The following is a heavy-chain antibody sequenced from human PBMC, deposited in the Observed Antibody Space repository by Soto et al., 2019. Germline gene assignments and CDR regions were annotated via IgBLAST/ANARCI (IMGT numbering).Heavy chain of an antibody. Sequence: QVQLVQSGADVKKTGASVKVSCKASGYTFTNYNINWVRQAPGQGLEWVGWISPYNGNTYYAQKFHGRVTMTTATSTSTVYMVLRSLRSADTALYYCARQLATAFDYWGQGTLVTVSS. J-gene: IGHJ4*02. D-gene: IGHD3-3*02. CDR3: ARQLATAFDY. CDR2: ISPYNGNT. V-gene: IGHV1-18*01. CDR1: GYTFTNYN.